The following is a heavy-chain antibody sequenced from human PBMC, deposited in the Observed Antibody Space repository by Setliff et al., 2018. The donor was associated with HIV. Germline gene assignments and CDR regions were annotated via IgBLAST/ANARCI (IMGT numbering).Heavy chain of an antibody. CDR3: ARLSSAAMWGGGAFDI. Sequence: ASVKVSCKASGYTFTSYAMHWVRQAPGQRLEWMGWINAGNGNTKYSQKFQGRVTITRDTSASTAYMELSSLRSEDTAVYYCARLSSAAMWGGGAFDIWGQGTMVTVS. D-gene: IGHD2-2*01. V-gene: IGHV1-3*01. CDR1: GYTFTSYA. J-gene: IGHJ3*02. CDR2: INAGNGNT.